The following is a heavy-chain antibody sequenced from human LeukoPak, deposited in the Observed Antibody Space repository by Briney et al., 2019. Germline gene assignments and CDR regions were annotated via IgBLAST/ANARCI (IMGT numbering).Heavy chain of an antibody. J-gene: IGHJ6*02. Sequence: GASLRLSCAGSGFSLGSFAMSWVRQARGKGLEWVSSISGGGESRYYADSVKGRFTISRDNSKSTLDLQMNSLRAEDTAVYYCGVEYLSDLYYYGMDVWGQGTTVIDCS. CDR1: GFSLGSFA. CDR3: GVEYLSDLYYYGMDV. CDR2: ISGGGESR. V-gene: IGHV3-23*01. D-gene: IGHD2-8*02.